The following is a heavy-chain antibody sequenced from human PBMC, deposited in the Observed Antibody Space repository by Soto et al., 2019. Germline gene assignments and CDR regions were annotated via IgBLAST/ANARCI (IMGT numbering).Heavy chain of an antibody. D-gene: IGHD6-6*01. Sequence: QVQLVQSGPEVKEPGASVKISCKASGYTFTNFYIHWVRQAPGQGLEWMGIVNPNGGSTNYAQNLHGRITISRDTSTSTVYMDLSSLRSEDTAVYYCARGLASGDYWGQGTLVTVSS. J-gene: IGHJ4*02. CDR3: ARGLASGDY. CDR1: GYTFTNFY. CDR2: VNPNGGST. V-gene: IGHV1-46*03.